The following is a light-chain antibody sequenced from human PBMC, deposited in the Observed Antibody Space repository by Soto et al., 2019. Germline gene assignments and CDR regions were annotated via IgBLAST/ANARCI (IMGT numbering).Light chain of an antibody. CDR2: GAY. Sequence: EIVMTQSPATLSVSPGERATLSCRASQSVRSNLAWYQQKPGQAPRLLIYGAYTRATGIPARFSGSGSGTEFTLTISSLQSEDFAVYYCQQYNNWPPWTFGQGTKVDIK. CDR3: QQYNNWPPWT. J-gene: IGKJ1*01. CDR1: QSVRSN. V-gene: IGKV3-15*01.